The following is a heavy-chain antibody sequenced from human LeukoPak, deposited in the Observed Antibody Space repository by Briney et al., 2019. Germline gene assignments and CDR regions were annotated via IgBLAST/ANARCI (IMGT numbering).Heavy chain of an antibody. V-gene: IGHV4-61*01. Sequence: SETLSLTCTVSGGSVNSGSYYWNWIRQPPGKGLEWIGYIYYSGSTSYNPSLKSRVTISVDTSKNQFSLKLSSVTAADTAVYYCARAAYSGSYHSDYWGQGTLVTVSS. CDR3: ARAAYSGSYHSDY. CDR1: GGSVNSGSYY. D-gene: IGHD1-26*01. CDR2: IYYSGST. J-gene: IGHJ4*02.